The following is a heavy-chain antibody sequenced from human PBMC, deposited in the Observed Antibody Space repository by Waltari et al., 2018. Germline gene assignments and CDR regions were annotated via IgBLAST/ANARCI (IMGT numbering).Heavy chain of an antibody. Sequence: QLQLQESGPGLVKPSETLSLTCTVYGGSFSGYYWSWIRQPPGKGLEWIGEINHSGSTNYNPSLKSRVTISVDTSKNQFSLKLSSVTAADTAVYYCARGGLLLWFGESTGYYGMDVWGQGTTVTVSS. CDR3: ARGGLLLWFGESTGYYGMDV. CDR2: INHSGST. V-gene: IGHV4-34*01. J-gene: IGHJ6*02. D-gene: IGHD3-10*01. CDR1: GGSFSGYY.